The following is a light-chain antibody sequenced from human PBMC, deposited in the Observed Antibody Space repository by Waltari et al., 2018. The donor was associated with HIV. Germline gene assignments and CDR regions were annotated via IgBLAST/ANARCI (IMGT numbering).Light chain of an antibody. Sequence: QSPLTQTPSMSGAPGQRVTISCSGGPSNIGSNSVNWYRQLPGKAPKLLIYSNDQRPSSVPVRFSGSKSATSAFLVISGLQSDDEADYYCATWDDTMSVVFGGGTRLTVL. CDR2: SND. CDR3: ATWDDTMSVV. V-gene: IGLV1-44*01. J-gene: IGLJ2*01. CDR1: PSNIGSNS.